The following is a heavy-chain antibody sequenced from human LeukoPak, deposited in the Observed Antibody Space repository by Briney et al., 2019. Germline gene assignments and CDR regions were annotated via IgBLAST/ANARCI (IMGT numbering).Heavy chain of an antibody. Sequence: GGSLRLSCTASGFTLGSHDMHWVRQIPGQGLEWVAAVSSGFHAFFADSVQGRFTVSREDARNSLYLQMNSLRAGDTAVYYCVSEARGYHYTYFDYWGQGTLVTVSS. V-gene: IGHV3-13*01. CDR3: VSEARGYHYTYFDY. CDR1: GFTLGSHD. CDR2: VSSGFHA. J-gene: IGHJ4*02. D-gene: IGHD5-18*01.